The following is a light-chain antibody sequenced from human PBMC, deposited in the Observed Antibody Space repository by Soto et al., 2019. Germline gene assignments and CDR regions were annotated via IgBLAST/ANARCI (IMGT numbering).Light chain of an antibody. Sequence: QSVLTQPASVSGSPGQSITISCTGTSSDVGGYNYVSWYQHHPGKAPKLMIYDVSNRPSGVSNRFSGSKSDNTASLTISGFQAEDEADYYCSSYTSTSTVVFGGGTKLTVL. J-gene: IGLJ2*01. CDR3: SSYTSTSTVV. V-gene: IGLV2-14*03. CDR1: SSDVGGYNY. CDR2: DVS.